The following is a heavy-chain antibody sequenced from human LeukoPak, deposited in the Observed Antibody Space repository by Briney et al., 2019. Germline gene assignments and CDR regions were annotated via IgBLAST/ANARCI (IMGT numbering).Heavy chain of an antibody. D-gene: IGHD3-10*01. CDR1: RFSFSNYW. J-gene: IGHJ4*02. V-gene: IGHV3-74*01. CDR2: VKSDGSNP. Sequence: GGSLRLSCAASRFSFSNYWMHWVRQAPGKGLVWVSRVKSDGSNPSYADSVKGRFTTSRDNAENMLYLQMNTLGDEDTAVYYCARDIVSGSGSLDYWGQGTLVTVSS. CDR3: ARDIVSGSGSLDY.